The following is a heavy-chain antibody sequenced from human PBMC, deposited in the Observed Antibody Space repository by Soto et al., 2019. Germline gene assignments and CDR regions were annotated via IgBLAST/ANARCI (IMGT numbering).Heavy chain of an antibody. CDR1: GYSISSGYY. Sequence: PSETLSLTCAVSGYSISSGYYWGWIRQPPGKGLEWIGSIYHSGSTYYNPSLKSRVTISVDTSKNQFSLKLSPVTAADTAGYYWARHHLITGTTWFDPWGQVTLVTVSS. V-gene: IGHV4-38-2*01. CDR2: IYHSGST. J-gene: IGHJ5*02. CDR3: ARHHLITGTTWFDP. D-gene: IGHD1-20*01.